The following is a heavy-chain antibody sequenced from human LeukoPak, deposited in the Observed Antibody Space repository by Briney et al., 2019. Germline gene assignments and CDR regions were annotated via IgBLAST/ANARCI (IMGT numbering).Heavy chain of an antibody. J-gene: IGHJ4*02. CDR2: IYYSGST. CDR1: GGSISSSSYY. CDR3: ARTYSYGYFDY. D-gene: IGHD5-18*01. Sequence: SETLSLTCTVSGGSISSSSYYWGWIRQPPGKGLEWIGSIYYSGSTYYNPSLKSRVTISVDTSKNQFPLRLSSVTAADTAVYYCARTYSYGYFDYWGQGTLVTVSS. V-gene: IGHV4-39*01.